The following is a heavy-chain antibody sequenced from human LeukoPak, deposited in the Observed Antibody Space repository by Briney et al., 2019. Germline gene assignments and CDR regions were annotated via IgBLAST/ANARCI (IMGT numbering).Heavy chain of an antibody. D-gene: IGHD3-22*01. CDR2: IYTSGST. V-gene: IGHV4-4*07. J-gene: IGHJ4*02. CDR1: GGSISSYY. Sequence: SETLSLTCTVSGGSISSYYWSWIRQPAGKGLEWIGRIYTSGSTNYNPSLKSRVTISVDTSKNQFSLKLSSVTAADTAVYYCARDEHYYDSSGYYLPGYWGQGTLVTVSS. CDR3: ARDEHYYDSSGYYLPGY.